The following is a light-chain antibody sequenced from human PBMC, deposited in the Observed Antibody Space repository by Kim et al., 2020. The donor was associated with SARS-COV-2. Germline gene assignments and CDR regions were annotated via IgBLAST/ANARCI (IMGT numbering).Light chain of an antibody. V-gene: IGKV1D-12*01. CDR1: QDVSYL. CDR2: AAS. J-gene: IGKJ5*01. CDR3: QQASSFPVT. Sequence: ASVGDRVTITWRASQDVSYLLAWYQQMPGKAPKLLIYAASNLRAGVPSRFTGSGSGTEFTLTIRGLQPEDSAIYFCQQASSFPVTFGQGTRLEIK.